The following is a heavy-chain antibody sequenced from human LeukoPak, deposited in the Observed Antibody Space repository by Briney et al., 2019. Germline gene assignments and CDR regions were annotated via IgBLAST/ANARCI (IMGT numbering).Heavy chain of an antibody. J-gene: IGHJ3*02. V-gene: IGHV3-23*01. CDR2: ISGSGGST. CDR1: GFTFSSYG. CDR3: ARQWAIGAFDI. Sequence: GGSLRLSCAASGFTFSSYGMSWVRQAPGRGLEWVSAISGSGGSTYYADSVKGRFTISRDNSKNTLYLQMNSLRAEDTAVYYCARQWAIGAFDIWGQGTMVTVSS. D-gene: IGHD1-26*01.